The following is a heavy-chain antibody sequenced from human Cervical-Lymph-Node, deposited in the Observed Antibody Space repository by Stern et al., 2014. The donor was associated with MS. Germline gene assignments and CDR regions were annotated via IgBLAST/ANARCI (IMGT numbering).Heavy chain of an antibody. CDR2: IVVGSGKT. J-gene: IGHJ6*02. CDR1: GFTFINSA. D-gene: IGHD4-11*01. CDR3: AADPRPYSYYVGFYYYGVDV. Sequence: QLVQSGPEVKKPGTSVKVSCKASGFTFINSAVQWVRQARGPRLEWIGGIVVGSGKTNYAQKFQERVTITRDMSSNTAYLELSNLRSDDAATYYCAADPRPYSYYVGFYYYGVDVWGQGTTVSVSS. V-gene: IGHV1-58*01.